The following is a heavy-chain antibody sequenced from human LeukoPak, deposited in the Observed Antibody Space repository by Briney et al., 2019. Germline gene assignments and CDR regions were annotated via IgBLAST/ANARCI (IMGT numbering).Heavy chain of an antibody. Sequence: PGGSLRLSCAASGLTFSSYSITWVRQAPGKGLEWVSYISSTSSAIYYADSVKGRFTISRDNAKNSLYLQMNSLRAEDTAVYYCARVIGSYGDSAYWGQGTLVTVSS. CDR2: ISSTSSAI. CDR1: GLTFSSYS. D-gene: IGHD3-16*01. V-gene: IGHV3-48*04. CDR3: ARVIGSYGDSAY. J-gene: IGHJ4*02.